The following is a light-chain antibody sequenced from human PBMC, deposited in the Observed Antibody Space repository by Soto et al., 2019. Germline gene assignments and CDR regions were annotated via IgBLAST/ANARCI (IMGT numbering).Light chain of an antibody. CDR1: SSDVGGYNY. Sequence: QSVLTQPRSVSGSPGQSVTISCTGTSSDVGGYNYVSWYQQHPGKAPKLMIYDVSKRPSGVPDHFSGSKSGNTASLTISGLQAEDAADYYCCSYAGSYTWVFGTGTKVT. CDR3: CSYAGSYTWV. V-gene: IGLV2-11*01. CDR2: DVS. J-gene: IGLJ1*01.